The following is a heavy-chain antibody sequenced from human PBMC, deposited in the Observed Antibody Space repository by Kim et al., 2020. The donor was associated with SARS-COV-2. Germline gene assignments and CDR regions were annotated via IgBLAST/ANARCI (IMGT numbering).Heavy chain of an antibody. J-gene: IGHJ5*02. D-gene: IGHD5-12*01. V-gene: IGHV3-30*18. CDR3: AKDRGYSGYGLFDP. CDR1: GFTFSSYG. Sequence: GGYLRLSCAASGFTFSSYGMHWVRQAPGKGLEWVAVISYDGSNKYYADSVKGRFTISRDNSKNTLYLQMNSLRAEDTAVYYCAKDRGYSGYGLFDPWGQGTMVTVSS. CDR2: ISYDGSNK.